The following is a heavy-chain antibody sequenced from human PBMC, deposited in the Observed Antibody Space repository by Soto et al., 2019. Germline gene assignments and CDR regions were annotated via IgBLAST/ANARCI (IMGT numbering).Heavy chain of an antibody. Sequence: QVQLVESGGGVVQPGRSLRLSCAASGFTFSSYAMHWVRQAPGKGLEWVAVISYDGSNKYYADSVKGRFTMSRDNSKNTLYLQMNSLRAEDTAVYYCATGGRLLWFGELLRDAFDIWGQGTMVTVSS. CDR1: GFTFSSYA. CDR3: ATGGRLLWFGELLRDAFDI. D-gene: IGHD3-10*01. J-gene: IGHJ3*02. V-gene: IGHV3-30-3*01. CDR2: ISYDGSNK.